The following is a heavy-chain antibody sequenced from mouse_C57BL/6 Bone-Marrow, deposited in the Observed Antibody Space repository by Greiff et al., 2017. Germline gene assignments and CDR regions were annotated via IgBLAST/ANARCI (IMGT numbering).Heavy chain of an antibody. Sequence: QVHVKQSGAELVKPGASVKMSCKASGYTFTSYWITWVKQRPGQGLEWIGDIYPGSGSTNYNEKFKSKATLTVDTSSSTAYMQLSSLTSEDSAVDYYARSDDYDGFAYWGQGTLVTVSA. D-gene: IGHD2-4*01. CDR2: IYPGSGST. CDR3: ARSDDYDGFAY. V-gene: IGHV1-55*01. J-gene: IGHJ3*01. CDR1: GYTFTSYW.